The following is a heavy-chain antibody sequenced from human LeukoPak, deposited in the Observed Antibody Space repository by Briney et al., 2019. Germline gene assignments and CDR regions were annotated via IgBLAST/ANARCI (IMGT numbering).Heavy chain of an antibody. V-gene: IGHV1-2*02. Sequence: ASVRVSCKASGHTFTGYYMHWVRQAPGQGLEWMGWINANSGGTNYAQKFQGRVTMTRDTSISTAYMELSRLRSDDTAVYYCAREETWLAAAGTIFGPWGQGTLVTVSS. CDR1: GHTFTGYY. CDR2: INANSGGT. D-gene: IGHD6-13*01. J-gene: IGHJ5*02. CDR3: AREETWLAAAGTIFGP.